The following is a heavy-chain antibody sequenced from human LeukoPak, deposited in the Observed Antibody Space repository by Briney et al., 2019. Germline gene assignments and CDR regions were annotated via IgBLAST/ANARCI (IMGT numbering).Heavy chain of an antibody. J-gene: IGHJ6*02. D-gene: IGHD2-2*01. CDR3: ARDKCGSTSCYPHYYYYYGMDV. Sequence: GGSLRLSCAASGFTFSSYAMSWVRQAPGKGLEWVANIKQDGSEKYYVDSVKGRFTISRDNAKNSLYLQMNSLRAEDTAVYYCARDKCGSTSCYPHYYYYYGMDVWGQGSTVTVSS. CDR2: IKQDGSEK. V-gene: IGHV3-7*01. CDR1: GFTFSSYA.